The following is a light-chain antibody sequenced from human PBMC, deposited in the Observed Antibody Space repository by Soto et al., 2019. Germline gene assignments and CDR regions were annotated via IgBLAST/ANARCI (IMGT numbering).Light chain of an antibody. CDR3: SSFAGSNALV. Sequence: QSALTQPPSASGSPGQSVTISCTGTASDVGAYNFVSWYQQHPGTVPRLIIYEVSKRPSGVPDRFSGSKSDNTASLPVSGLQAEDEADYYCSSFAGSNALVFGGGTKLTVL. J-gene: IGLJ2*01. CDR1: ASDVGAYNF. V-gene: IGLV2-8*01. CDR2: EVS.